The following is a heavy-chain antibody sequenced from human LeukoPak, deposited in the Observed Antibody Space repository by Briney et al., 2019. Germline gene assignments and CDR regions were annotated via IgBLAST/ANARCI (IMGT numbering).Heavy chain of an antibody. CDR2: ISSSSSYI. Sequence: PGGSLRLSCAASGFTFSSYSMNWVRQAPGKGLEWVSSISSSSSYIYYADSVKGRFTISRDNAKNSLYLHMNSLRAEDTAVYYCARLYYYGSGSFSREDDYWGQGTLVTVSS. CDR3: ARLYYYGSGSFSREDDY. V-gene: IGHV3-21*01. CDR1: GFTFSSYS. J-gene: IGHJ4*02. D-gene: IGHD3-10*01.